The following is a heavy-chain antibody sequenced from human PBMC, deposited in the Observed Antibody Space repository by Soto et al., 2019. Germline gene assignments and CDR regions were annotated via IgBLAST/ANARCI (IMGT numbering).Heavy chain of an antibody. Sequence: ASVKVSCKASGYTFTGYYMHWVRQAPGQGLEWMGWINPNSGGTNYAQKFQGRVTMTRDTSISTAYMELSRLRSDDTAVYYCARDYSGALLWLGGYPGAPFDPWGQGTLVTVSS. D-gene: IGHD3-10*01. CDR1: GYTFTGYY. J-gene: IGHJ5*02. V-gene: IGHV1-2*02. CDR3: ARDYSGALLWLGGYPGAPFDP. CDR2: INPNSGGT.